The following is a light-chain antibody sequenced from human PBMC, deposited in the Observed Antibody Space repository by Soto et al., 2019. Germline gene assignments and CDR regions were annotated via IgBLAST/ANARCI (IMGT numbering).Light chain of an antibody. CDR1: SSNIGAAYD. Sequence: QAVVTQPASVSGAAGKKVTISCTRSSSNIGAAYDVHWYQHLPGTAPKLLIYGNNNRPSGVPDRFSGSKSGTSASLAITGLQAEDEADYYCQSYDSSLSGWVFGGGTKLTV. CDR2: GNN. J-gene: IGLJ3*02. V-gene: IGLV1-40*01. CDR3: QSYDSSLSGWV.